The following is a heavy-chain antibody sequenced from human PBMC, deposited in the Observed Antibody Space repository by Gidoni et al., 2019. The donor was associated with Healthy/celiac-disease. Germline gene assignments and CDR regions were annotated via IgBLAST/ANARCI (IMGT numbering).Heavy chain of an antibody. CDR1: GFTFDDYT. Sequence: EVQLVESGGGLVQPGRSLRLSCAASGFTFDDYTMHWVRQAPGKGLEWVSGSSWNSGSIGYADSVKGRFTISRDNAKNSLYLQMNSLRAEDTALYYCAKDNSYGDYFDYWGQGTLVTVSS. V-gene: IGHV3-9*01. J-gene: IGHJ4*02. D-gene: IGHD4-17*01. CDR3: AKDNSYGDYFDY. CDR2: SSWNSGSI.